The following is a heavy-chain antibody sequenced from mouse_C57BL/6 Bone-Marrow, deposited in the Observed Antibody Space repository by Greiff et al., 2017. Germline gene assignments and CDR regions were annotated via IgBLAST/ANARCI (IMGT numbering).Heavy chain of an antibody. Sequence: VKPGAPVKLSCKASGYTFTSSWVHWVKQRPGRGLEWIGRNDPNSGGTKYNEKFKSKATLTVDKPSSTAYMQLSSTSSEDSAVYNCERIGIDAYWGQGTLVTVSA. CDR2: NDPNSGGT. CDR3: ERIGIDAY. V-gene: IGHV1-72*01. J-gene: IGHJ3*01. CDR1: GYTFTSSW.